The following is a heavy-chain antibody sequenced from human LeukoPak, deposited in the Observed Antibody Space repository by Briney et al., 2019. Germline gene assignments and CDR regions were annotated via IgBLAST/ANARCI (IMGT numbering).Heavy chain of an antibody. J-gene: IGHJ4*02. D-gene: IGHD2-21*02. V-gene: IGHV3-23*01. Sequence: GGSLRLSCAASGFTFSDYTLTWVRQAPGKGLEWVSAIPGSGSSTYYADSVKGRFTISRDNSKNTLYLQMNNLRAEDTAVYYCAKEPAYCGGDCYFLLDYWGQGTLVTVSS. CDR3: AKEPAYCGGDCYFLLDY. CDR2: IPGSGSST. CDR1: GFTFSDYT.